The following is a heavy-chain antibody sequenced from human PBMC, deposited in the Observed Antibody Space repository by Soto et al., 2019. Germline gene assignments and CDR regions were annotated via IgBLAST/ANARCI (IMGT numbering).Heavy chain of an antibody. D-gene: IGHD4-17*01. Sequence: EVQLVESGGGLVQPGGSLRLSCAASGFTFSSYEMNWVRQAPGKGLEWVSYISSSGSTIYYADSGKGRFTISRDNAQNSLYLQMNSLRAEDTAVYYCASLTSVTTGYWGQGTLVTVSS. V-gene: IGHV3-48*03. CDR3: ASLTSVTTGY. CDR2: ISSSGSTI. CDR1: GFTFSSYE. J-gene: IGHJ4*02.